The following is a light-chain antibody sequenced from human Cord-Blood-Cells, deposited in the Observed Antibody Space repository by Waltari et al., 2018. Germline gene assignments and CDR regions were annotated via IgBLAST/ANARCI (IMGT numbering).Light chain of an antibody. CDR2: DVS. CDR1: SRDVGGYNY. CDR3: SSYTSSSTL. J-gene: IGLJ1*01. Sequence: QSALTPPASVPGSPGQPISISCTGTSRDVGGYNYVSWYPQHPGKAPKLMIYDVSNRPSGVANRLSGSKSGNTASLTISGLQAEDEADYYCSSYTSSSTLFGTGTKVTVL. V-gene: IGLV2-14*01.